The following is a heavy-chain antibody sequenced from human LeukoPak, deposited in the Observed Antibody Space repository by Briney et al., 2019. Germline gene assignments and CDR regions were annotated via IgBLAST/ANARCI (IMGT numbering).Heavy chain of an antibody. CDR1: GYTFSGFY. CDR3: ARDHSRRWYGSGSYGSFDY. CDR2: INPNSGGT. Sequence: GASVKVSRKASGYTFSGFYIHWVRQAPGQGLEWMGWINPNSGGTNYAQKFQGRVTMTRDTSISTAYMELSRLRSDDTAVYYCARDHSRRWYGSGSYGSFDYWGQGTLVTVSS. J-gene: IGHJ4*02. V-gene: IGHV1-2*02. D-gene: IGHD3-10*01.